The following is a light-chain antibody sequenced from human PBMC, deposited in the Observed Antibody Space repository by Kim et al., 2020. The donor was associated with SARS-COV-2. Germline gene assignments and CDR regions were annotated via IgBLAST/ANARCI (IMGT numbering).Light chain of an antibody. J-gene: IGKJ2*01. CDR1: QSVSSNY. CDR2: GAS. CDR3: QQYGSSPRT. Sequence: EIVLTQSPGTLSLSPGERATLSCRASQSVSSNYLAWYQQKPGQAPRLLIYGASSRATSIPDRFSGSGSGTDFTLTISRLEPEDFAVYYCQQYGSSPRTFGQGTKLEI. V-gene: IGKV3-20*01.